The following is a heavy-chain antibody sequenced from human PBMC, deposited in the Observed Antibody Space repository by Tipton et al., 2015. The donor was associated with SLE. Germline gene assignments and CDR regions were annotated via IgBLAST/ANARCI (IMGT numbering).Heavy chain of an antibody. J-gene: IGHJ3*02. D-gene: IGHD6-6*01. CDR3: ARWAARPGGRAFDI. CDR1: GGSISSHY. Sequence: TLSLTCTVSGGSISSHYWSWIRQPPGKGLEWIGEINHSGSTNYNPSLKSRVTISVDTSKNQFSLKLSSVTAADTAVYYCARWAARPGGRAFDIWGQGTMVTVSS. V-gene: IGHV4-34*01. CDR2: INHSGST.